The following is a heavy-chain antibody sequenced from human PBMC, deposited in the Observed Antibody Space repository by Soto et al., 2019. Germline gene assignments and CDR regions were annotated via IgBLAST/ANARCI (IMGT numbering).Heavy chain of an antibody. J-gene: IGHJ4*02. CDR1: GFTFSSYG. Sequence: GGSLRLSCAASGFTFSSYGMHWVRQAPGKGLEWVAVIWYDGSNKYYADSVKGRFTISRDNSKNTLYLQMNSLRAEDTAVYYCARSTPHCSGGSCYSDYFDYWGQGTLVTVSS. CDR3: ARSTPHCSGGSCYSDYFDY. V-gene: IGHV3-33*01. CDR2: IWYDGSNK. D-gene: IGHD2-15*01.